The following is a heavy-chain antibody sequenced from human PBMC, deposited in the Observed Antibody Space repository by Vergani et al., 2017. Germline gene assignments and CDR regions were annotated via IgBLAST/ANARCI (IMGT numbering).Heavy chain of an antibody. CDR1: GYNFTTYW. D-gene: IGHD6-13*01. CDR3: ARRGGAAAGRQRFYYYYMDV. J-gene: IGHJ6*03. CDR2: IRPVDSDP. V-gene: IGHV5-51*03. Sequence: EVQLVQSGAEVKKPGESLKISCTGSGYNFTTYWIGWVRQLPGKGLEWMGIIRPVDSDPRYSPSFQGQVTISADKSISTAYLQWSSLKASDTAMYYCARRGGAAAGRQRFYYYYMDVWGKGTTVTVSS.